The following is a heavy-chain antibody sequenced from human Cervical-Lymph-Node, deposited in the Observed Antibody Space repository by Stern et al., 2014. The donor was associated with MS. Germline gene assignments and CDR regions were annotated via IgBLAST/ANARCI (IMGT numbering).Heavy chain of an antibody. CDR2: IVPGVGST. Sequence: QVQLVQSGAEVKQPGASVKVSCKTSGYSFTRYDIHWVRQAPGQGLEWMGLIVPGVGSTTYAQTWQGRVSMTRVTSATTVYMELRSLRSEDTAVYYCARSGLGGAVGSWGQGTLVTVSA. V-gene: IGHV1-46*04. J-gene: IGHJ5*02. D-gene: IGHD3-10*01. CDR1: GYSFTRYD. CDR3: ARSGLGGAVGS.